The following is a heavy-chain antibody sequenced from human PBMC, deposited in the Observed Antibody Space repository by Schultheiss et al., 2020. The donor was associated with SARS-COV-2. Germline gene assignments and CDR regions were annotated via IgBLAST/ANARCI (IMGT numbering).Heavy chain of an antibody. CDR1: GGSISSSNW. CDR2: IYHSGST. D-gene: IGHD5-24*01. CDR3: ARARGWLQSPYDY. Sequence: SETLSLTCAVSGGSISSSNWWSWVRQPPGKGLEWIGEIYHSGSTNYNPSLKSRVTISVDKSKNQFSLKLSSVTAADTAVYYCARARGWLQSPYDYWGQGTLVTVSS. V-gene: IGHV4-4*02. J-gene: IGHJ4*02.